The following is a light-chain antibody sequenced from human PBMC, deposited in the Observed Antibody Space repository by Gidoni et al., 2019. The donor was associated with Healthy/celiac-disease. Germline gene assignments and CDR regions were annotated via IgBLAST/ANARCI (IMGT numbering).Light chain of an antibody. J-gene: IGLJ1*01. V-gene: IGLV2-23*03. Sequence: GQSITISCTGTSSDVGSYNLVSWYQQHPGKAPKLMIYEGSKRPSGVSNRFAGSKSGNTASLTISGLQAEDEADYYCCSYAGSSTFEVFGTGTKVTVL. CDR2: EGS. CDR3: CSYAGSSTFEV. CDR1: SSDVGSYNL.